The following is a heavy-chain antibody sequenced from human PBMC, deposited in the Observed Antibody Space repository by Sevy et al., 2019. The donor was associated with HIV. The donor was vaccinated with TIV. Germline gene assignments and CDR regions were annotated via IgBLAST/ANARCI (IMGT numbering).Heavy chain of an antibody. CDR1: GFSVNSNY. CDR2: IYSDETT. V-gene: IGHV3-66*01. J-gene: IGHJ4*02. Sequence: GGSLRLSCAASGFSVNSNYMTWVRQAPGKGLEGVSVIYSDETTYHAVSVKDRFTISRDNSKNMLYLHMSSLRAEDTAIYYCARGKSGYGYALNYWGQGTLVTVS. D-gene: IGHD5-18*01. CDR3: ARGKSGYGYALNY.